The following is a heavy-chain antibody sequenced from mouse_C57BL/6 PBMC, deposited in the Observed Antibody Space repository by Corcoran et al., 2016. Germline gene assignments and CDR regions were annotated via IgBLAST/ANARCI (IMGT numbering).Heavy chain of an antibody. CDR1: GYSITSGYY. Sequence: DVQLQESGPGLVKPSQSLSLTCSVTGYSITSGYYWNWIRQFPGNKLEWMGYISYDGSNNYNPSLKNRISIPRDTSKNKFFLKLNSVTTEDTATYYCASLYDGYSFDYWCQGTTLTVSS. CDR3: ASLYDGYSFDY. CDR2: ISYDGSN. J-gene: IGHJ2*01. V-gene: IGHV3-6*01. D-gene: IGHD2-3*01.